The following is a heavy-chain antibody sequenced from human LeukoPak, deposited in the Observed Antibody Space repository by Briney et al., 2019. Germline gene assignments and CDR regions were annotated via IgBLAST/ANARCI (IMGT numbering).Heavy chain of an antibody. CDR2: INHSGST. CDR1: GGSFSGYY. V-gene: IGHV4-34*01. D-gene: IGHD1-1*01. J-gene: IGHJ4*02. Sequence: SETLSLTCAVYGGSFSGYYWSWIRQPPGKGLEWIGEINHSGSTNYNPSLKSRVTISVDTSKNQFSLKLSSVTAADTAVYYCGRPFLKVMTTGNFDYGGREPLVTVS. CDR3: GRPFLKVMTTGNFDY.